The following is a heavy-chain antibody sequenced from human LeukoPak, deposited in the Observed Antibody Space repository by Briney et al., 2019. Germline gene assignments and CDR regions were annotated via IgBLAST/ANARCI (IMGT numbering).Heavy chain of an antibody. V-gene: IGHV3-7*02. D-gene: IGHD1-26*01. CDR3: ARAMRSGYDY. CDR2: IKQDGSEK. J-gene: IGHJ4*02. Sequence: PGGSLRLSCAASGFTFSSYWMRWVRQAPGKGREWVANIKQDGSEKYYVDSVKGRFTISRDNAENSLYLQMNSLRDEDTAVYYCARAMRSGYDYWGQGTLVTVSS. CDR1: GFTFSSYW.